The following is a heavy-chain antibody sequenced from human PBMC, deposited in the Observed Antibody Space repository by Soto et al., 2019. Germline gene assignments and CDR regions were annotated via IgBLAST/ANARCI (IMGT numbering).Heavy chain of an antibody. Sequence: QVQLVQSGAEVKKPGSSVKVSCKASGGTFSSYAISWVRQAPGQGLEWMGGIIPIFGTTNYAQKFQGRVTITADESTSTAYMGLSSLRSEDTAVYYCAHTAMGLGWYFDYWGQGTLVTVSS. D-gene: IGHD5-18*01. CDR3: AHTAMGLGWYFDY. J-gene: IGHJ4*02. CDR1: GGTFSSYA. CDR2: IIPIFGTT. V-gene: IGHV1-69*01.